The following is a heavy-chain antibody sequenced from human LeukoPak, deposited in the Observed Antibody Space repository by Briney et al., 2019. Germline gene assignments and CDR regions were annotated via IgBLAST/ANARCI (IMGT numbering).Heavy chain of an antibody. CDR3: ARKFDKQIWSPSFDY. V-gene: IGHV1-2*02. Sequence: GASVKVSYKASGYTFTDYYWHWVRQAPGQGLEWMGWINPHSGGTHCVQKFQGRVTMTRDTSISTAYMELSGLRSDDTAVFYCARKFDKQIWSPSFDYWGQGSLVAVSS. CDR1: GYTFTDYY. J-gene: IGHJ4*02. D-gene: IGHD3-10*01. CDR2: INPHSGGT.